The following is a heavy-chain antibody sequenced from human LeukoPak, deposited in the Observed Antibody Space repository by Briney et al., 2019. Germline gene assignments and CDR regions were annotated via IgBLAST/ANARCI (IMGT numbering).Heavy chain of an antibody. V-gene: IGHV5-51*01. CDR2: MYPHDSDM. D-gene: IGHD4-17*01. J-gene: IGHJ4*02. Sequence: KPGESLKISCKGSGYSFTSYWIGWVRQMPAKGLEWMGIMYPHDSDMRYSPAFQGQVTISADKSINTAYLQWSSLKASDTAMYYCARTYGDKELDYWGQGTLVTVSS. CDR3: ARTYGDKELDY. CDR1: GYSFTSYW.